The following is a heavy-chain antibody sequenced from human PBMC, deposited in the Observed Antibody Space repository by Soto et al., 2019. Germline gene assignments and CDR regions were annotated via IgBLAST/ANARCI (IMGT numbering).Heavy chain of an antibody. V-gene: IGHV1-8*01. Sequence: QVQLGQSGAEVKKPGASVNVSCKASGYTFTSYDINWVRQATGQGLEWMGWMNPNSGNTGYAQKFQGRVTMTRNTSISTAYMELSSLRSEDTAVYYCARARGGYDYVHFDYWGQGTLVTVSS. CDR3: ARARGGYDYVHFDY. D-gene: IGHD5-12*01. CDR2: MNPNSGNT. J-gene: IGHJ4*02. CDR1: GYTFTSYD.